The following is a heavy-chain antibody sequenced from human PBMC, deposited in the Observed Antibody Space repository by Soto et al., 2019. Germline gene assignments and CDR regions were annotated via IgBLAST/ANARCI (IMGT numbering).Heavy chain of an antibody. CDR1: GGSISGGNW. J-gene: IGHJ3*02. D-gene: IGHD3-22*01. CDR2: IYHRGNI. V-gene: IGHV4-4*02. Sequence: SETLSLTCVVSGGSISGGNWWNWVRQSPGKGLEWIGEIYHRGNINYNPSLKSRVTISLDKSKNQCSLKLTSVTAADTAVYYCASRISMIVGNAFDIWGQGTMVTVPS. CDR3: ASRISMIVGNAFDI.